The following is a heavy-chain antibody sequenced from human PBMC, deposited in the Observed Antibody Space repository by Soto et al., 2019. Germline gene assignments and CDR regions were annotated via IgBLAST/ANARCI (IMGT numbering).Heavy chain of an antibody. Sequence: EVQLVESGGGLVQPGGSLRLSCVASGFTFSTYWMNWVRQAPGKGLVWVSRINRDGSITGYADSVKGRFTISRDNAKYWLYLQMNSRRAEDTDVYYCAWGAQGYFDYWGEGTLVTVSS. D-gene: IGHD3-16*01. J-gene: IGHJ4*02. CDR3: AWGAQGYFDY. V-gene: IGHV3-74*01. CDR2: INRDGSIT. CDR1: GFTFSTYW.